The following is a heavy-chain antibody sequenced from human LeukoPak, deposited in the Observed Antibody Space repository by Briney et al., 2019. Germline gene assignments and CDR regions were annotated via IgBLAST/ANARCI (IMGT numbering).Heavy chain of an antibody. D-gene: IGHD6-19*01. CDR1: GYTFTSYA. CDR2: IIPIFGTA. CDR3: ASSIAVAGLAFDY. V-gene: IGHV1-69*13. Sequence: GASVKVSCKASGYTFTSYAISWVRQAPGQGLEWMGGIIPIFGTANYAQKFQGRVTITADESTSTAYMELSSLRSEDTAVYYCASSIAVAGLAFDYWGQGTLVTVSS. J-gene: IGHJ4*02.